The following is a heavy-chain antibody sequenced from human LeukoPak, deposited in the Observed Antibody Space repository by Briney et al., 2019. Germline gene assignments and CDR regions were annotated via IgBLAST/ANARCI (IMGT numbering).Heavy chain of an antibody. J-gene: IGHJ5*02. CDR3: AREVGVVVTATKRNNWFDP. Sequence: GASVKVTCKASGYTFTSYAMNWVRQAPGQGLEWMGWINTNTGNPTYAQGFTGRFVFSLDTSVSTAYLQISSLKAEDTAVYYCAREVGVVVTATKRNNWFDPWGQGTLVTVSS. D-gene: IGHD2-21*02. CDR2: INTNTGNP. CDR1: GYTFTSYA. V-gene: IGHV7-4-1*02.